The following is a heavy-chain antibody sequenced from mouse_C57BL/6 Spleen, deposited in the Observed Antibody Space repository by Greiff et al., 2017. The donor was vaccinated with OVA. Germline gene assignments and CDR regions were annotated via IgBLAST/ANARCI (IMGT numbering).Heavy chain of an antibody. CDR3: TPTVKGY. Sequence: EVKLVESGAELVRPGASVKLSCTASGFNIKDDYMHWVKQRPEQGLEWIGWIDPENGDTEYASKFQGKATITADTSSNTAYLQLSSLTSEDTAVYYCTPTVKGYWGQGTTLTVSS. J-gene: IGHJ2*01. CDR1: GFNIKDDY. V-gene: IGHV14-4*01. D-gene: IGHD1-1*01. CDR2: IDPENGDT.